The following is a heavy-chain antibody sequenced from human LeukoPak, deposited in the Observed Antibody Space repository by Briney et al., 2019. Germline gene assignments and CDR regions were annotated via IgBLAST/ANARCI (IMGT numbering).Heavy chain of an antibody. CDR3: ARLCPGGQWVDRGTDH. V-gene: IGHV5-51*01. D-gene: IGHD3-10*02. J-gene: IGHJ4*02. CDR1: GYSFTKYW. CDR2: IYPGDSDT. Sequence: GESLKISCKASGYSFTKYWIGWVRQMPGKGLESMGMIYPGDSDTRYSPSFQGQVTISAVKSINTAYLQWNSRKASDTAMDDCARLCPGGQWVDRGTDHWGQGTLVTVAS.